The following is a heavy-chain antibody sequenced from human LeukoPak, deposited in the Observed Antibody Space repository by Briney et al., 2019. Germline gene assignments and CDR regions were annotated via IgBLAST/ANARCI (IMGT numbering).Heavy chain of an antibody. CDR3: ASVAWELLDY. V-gene: IGHV3-21*01. Sequence: RSGGSLRLSCAASGFTFSSYSMNWVRQAPGKGLEWVSSISSSSSYIYYADSVKGRSTLSRDNAKNSLYLQMNSLRAEDTAVYYCASVAWELLDYWGQGTLVTVSS. CDR1: GFTFSSYS. D-gene: IGHD1-26*01. CDR2: ISSSSSYI. J-gene: IGHJ4*02.